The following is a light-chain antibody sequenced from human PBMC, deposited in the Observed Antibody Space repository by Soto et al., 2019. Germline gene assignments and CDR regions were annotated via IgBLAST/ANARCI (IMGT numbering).Light chain of an antibody. CDR3: CSYTRTSNHYF. V-gene: IGLV2-14*01. J-gene: IGLJ1*01. CDR2: EVR. CDR1: SSDIGDYDY. Sequence: QSVLTQPASVSGSPGQSITVSCTGTSSDIGDYDYVSWYQQRPGRAPKLMIYEVRYRPSGVSNRFSGSKSGNTASLTISGLQAEDEADYYCCSYTRTSNHYFFGSGTKVTVL.